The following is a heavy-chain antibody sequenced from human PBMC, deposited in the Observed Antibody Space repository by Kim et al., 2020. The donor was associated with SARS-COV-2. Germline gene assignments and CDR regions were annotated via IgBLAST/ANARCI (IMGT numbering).Heavy chain of an antibody. Sequence: RSKRYNDYAVSVKSRITINPDTSKNQFSLQLNSVTPEDTAVYYCASGWGVWGQGTTVTVSS. V-gene: IGHV6-1*01. J-gene: IGHJ6*02. D-gene: IGHD2-2*03. CDR2: RSKRYN. CDR3: ASGWGV.